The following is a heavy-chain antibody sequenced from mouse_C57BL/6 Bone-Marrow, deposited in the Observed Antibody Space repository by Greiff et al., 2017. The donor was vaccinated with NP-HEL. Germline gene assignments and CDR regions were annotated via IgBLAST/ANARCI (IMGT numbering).Heavy chain of an antibody. D-gene: IGHD2-3*01. V-gene: IGHV1-62-2*01. CDR3: ARHEGGYDGYLYAMDY. CDR1: GYTFTEYT. J-gene: IGHJ4*01. Sequence: VKLMESGAELVKPGASVKLSCKASGYTFTEYTIHWVKQRSGQGLEWIGWFYPGRGSIKYNEKFKDKATLTADKSSSTVYMELSRLTSEDSAVYFCARHEGGYDGYLYAMDYWGQGTSVTVSS. CDR2: FYPGRGSI.